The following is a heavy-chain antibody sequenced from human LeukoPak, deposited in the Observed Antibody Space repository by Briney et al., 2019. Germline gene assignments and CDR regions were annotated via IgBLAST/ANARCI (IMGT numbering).Heavy chain of an antibody. CDR2: MNPNSGNT. CDR3: ARDGGGIRYFDWLLAPYYYYYYYMDV. J-gene: IGHJ6*03. V-gene: IGHV1-8*01. D-gene: IGHD3-9*01. Sequence: GASVKVSCKASGYTFTSYDINWVRQATGQGLEWMGWMNPNSGNTGYAQKFQGRVTMTRNTSISTAYMELSSLRSEDTAVYYCARDGGGIRYFDWLLAPYYYYYYYMDVWGKGTTVTISS. CDR1: GYTFTSYD.